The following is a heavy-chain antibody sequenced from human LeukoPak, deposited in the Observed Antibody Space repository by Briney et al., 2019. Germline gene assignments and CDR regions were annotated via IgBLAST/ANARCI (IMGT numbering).Heavy chain of an antibody. CDR3: VKESPYGSPRQYYSDY. J-gene: IGHJ4*01. CDR2: ITGSGDTT. Sequence: AGSLSLSCAASGFTFSSYAVTWVRQAPGKGLEWVSGITGSGDTTFYADSVKGRFTISRDNSKNTLYLQMHSLRAEDTAVYYCVKESPYGSPRQYYSDYWGERTLASVSS. V-gene: IGHV3-23*01. CDR1: GFTFSSYA. D-gene: IGHD3-10*01.